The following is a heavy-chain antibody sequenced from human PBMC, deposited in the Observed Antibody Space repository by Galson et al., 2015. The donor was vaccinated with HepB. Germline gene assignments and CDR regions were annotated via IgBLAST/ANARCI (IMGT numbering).Heavy chain of an antibody. CDR1: GFTFSSYS. D-gene: IGHD3-9*01. V-gene: IGHV3-21*01. CDR3: ARDVLRYFDWLLGSGMDV. Sequence: SLRLSCAASGFTFSSYSMNWVRQAPGKGLEWVSSISSSSSYIYYADSVKGRLTISRDNAKNSLYLQMNSLRAEDTAVYYCARDVLRYFDWLLGSGMDVWGQGTTVTVSS. J-gene: IGHJ6*02. CDR2: ISSSSSYI.